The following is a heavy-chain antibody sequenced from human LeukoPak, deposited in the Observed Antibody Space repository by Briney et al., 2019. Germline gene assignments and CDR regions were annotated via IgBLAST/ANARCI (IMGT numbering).Heavy chain of an antibody. D-gene: IGHD3-10*01. CDR2: INPNSGGT. CDR1: GYTFTGYY. V-gene: IGHV1-2*02. CDR3: ARDRVYFGGPYYYYMDV. Sequence: ASVTVSFKASGYTFTGYYMHWGRQAPGQGLEWMGWINPNSGGTNYAQKFQGRVTMTRDTSISTAYMELSRLRSDDTAVYYCARDRVYFGGPYYYYMDVWGKGTTVTVSS. J-gene: IGHJ6*03.